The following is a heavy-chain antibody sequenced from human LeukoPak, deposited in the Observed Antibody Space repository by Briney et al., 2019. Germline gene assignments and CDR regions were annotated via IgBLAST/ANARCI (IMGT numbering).Heavy chain of an antibody. Sequence: SGGSLRLSCVDSGITFSRYWISWVRQAPGKGLEWVANIKQDGDEKYYVDSVKGRFTISRDNAKNSLYLQMNSLRVEDTAVYYCARDGRPLDYWGQGTLVTVSS. CDR2: IKQDGDEK. CDR3: ARDGRPLDY. J-gene: IGHJ4*02. V-gene: IGHV3-7*03. CDR1: GITFSRYW.